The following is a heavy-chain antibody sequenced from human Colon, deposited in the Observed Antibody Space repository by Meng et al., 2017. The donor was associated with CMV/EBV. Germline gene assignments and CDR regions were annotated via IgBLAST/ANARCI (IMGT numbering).Heavy chain of an antibody. CDR1: GITLSNYK. V-gene: IGHV3-33*05. D-gene: IGHD1-26*01. J-gene: IGHJ4*02. CDR3: VRAGYGGFIKDAFDL. CDR2: ISYDGTTT. Sequence: SGITLSNYKMHWVRQAPGKGLEWVAVISYDGTTTKHGDSVKGRFTLSRDNSMNSLYLQMDNLRPADTGVYYCVRAGYGGFIKDAFDLWGQGALVTVSS.